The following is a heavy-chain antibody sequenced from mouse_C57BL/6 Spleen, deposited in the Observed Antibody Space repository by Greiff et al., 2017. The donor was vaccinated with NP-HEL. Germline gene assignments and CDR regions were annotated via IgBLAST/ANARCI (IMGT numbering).Heavy chain of an antibody. J-gene: IGHJ2*01. CDR3: ARDYGSSYLFDY. Sequence: VQLQESGPELVKPGASVKISCKASGYTFTDYYINWVKQRPGQGLEWIGWIFPGSGSTYYNEKFKGKATLTVDKSSSTAYMLLSSLTSEDSAVYFCARDYGSSYLFDYWGQGTTLTVSS. D-gene: IGHD1-1*01. CDR2: IFPGSGST. V-gene: IGHV1-75*01. CDR1: GYTFTDYY.